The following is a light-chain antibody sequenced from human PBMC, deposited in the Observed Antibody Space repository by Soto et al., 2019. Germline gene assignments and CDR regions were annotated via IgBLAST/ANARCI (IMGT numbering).Light chain of an antibody. CDR3: QQYNSYPWT. CDR1: ESISSW. Sequence: DIQMTQSPSTLFASVGDRVTITCRASESISSWLAWYQQKPGKAPKVLIYKASSLESGVPSRFSGSGSGTEFTLTISSLQPDDFATYYCQQYNSYPWTFGQGTKVDI. V-gene: IGKV1-5*03. J-gene: IGKJ1*01. CDR2: KAS.